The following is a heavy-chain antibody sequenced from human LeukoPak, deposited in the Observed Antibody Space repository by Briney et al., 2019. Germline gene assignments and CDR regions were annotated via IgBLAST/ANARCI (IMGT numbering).Heavy chain of an antibody. CDR3: ARGDDSGYYDYFDY. V-gene: IGHV3-23*01. J-gene: IGHJ4*02. Sequence: PGGSLRLSCAASGFTFSSYAMSWVRQAPGKGLEWVSAISGSGGSTYYADSVKGRFTISRDNSKNTLYLHMNSLSAEDTAMYYCARGDDSGYYDYFDYWGQGALVTVSS. CDR2: ISGSGGST. D-gene: IGHD3-22*01. CDR1: GFTFSSYA.